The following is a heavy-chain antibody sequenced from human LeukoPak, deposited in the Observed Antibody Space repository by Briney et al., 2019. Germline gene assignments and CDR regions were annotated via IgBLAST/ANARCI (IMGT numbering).Heavy chain of an antibody. CDR3: ARKVAAAGDDY. V-gene: IGHV1-46*01. J-gene: IGHJ4*02. D-gene: IGHD6-13*01. CDR1: GYTFTTYY. Sequence: ASVKVSCKASGYTFTTYYMHWVRQAPGQGLEWMGIINPSNGNTNYAQKFQGRVTMTRDTSTTTVYMELSSLRSEDTAVYYCARKVAAAGDDYWGQGTLVTVSS. CDR2: INPSNGNT.